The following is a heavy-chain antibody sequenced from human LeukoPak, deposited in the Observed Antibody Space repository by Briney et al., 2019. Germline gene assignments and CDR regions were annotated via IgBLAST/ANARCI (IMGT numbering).Heavy chain of an antibody. CDR2: IYYSGST. CDR1: GGSINDYY. Sequence: PSETLSLTCTVSGGSINDYYWTWIRQPPGKGLEWIGYIYYSGSTNYNPSLKSRVTISVDTSKNQFSLKLSSVTAADTAVYYCARGAAAGTSQDAFDIWGQGTMVTVSS. J-gene: IGHJ3*02. V-gene: IGHV4-59*01. CDR3: ARGAAAGTSQDAFDI. D-gene: IGHD6-13*01.